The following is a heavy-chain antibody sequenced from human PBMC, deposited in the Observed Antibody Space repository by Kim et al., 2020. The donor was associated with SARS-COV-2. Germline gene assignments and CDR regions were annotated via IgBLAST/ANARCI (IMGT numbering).Heavy chain of an antibody. D-gene: IGHD3-10*01. CDR3: AGGFYIAY. Sequence: GGSLRLSCAVSGITVSSNFMSWVRQAPGKGLEGVSTIYSAAGTYYTDSVKSRLTISTDNSKNTLCLQMNSLRAEDMAVYYCAGGFYIAYWGAGTLVTVAS. V-gene: IGHV3-53*01. CDR2: IYSAAGT. J-gene: IGHJ4*02. CDR1: GITVSSNF.